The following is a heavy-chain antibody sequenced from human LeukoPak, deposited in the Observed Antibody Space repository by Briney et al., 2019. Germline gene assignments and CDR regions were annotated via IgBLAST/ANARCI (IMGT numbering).Heavy chain of an antibody. Sequence: GSSVKVSCKASGATFSSYTISWVRQAPGQGLEWMGRIIPILGIANYAQKFQGRVTITADKSTSTAYMELSSLRSEDTAVYYCARDEPSDHWFDPWGQGTLVTVSS. V-gene: IGHV1-69*04. CDR2: IIPILGIA. CDR3: ARDEPSDHWFDP. CDR1: GATFSSYT. J-gene: IGHJ5*02. D-gene: IGHD1-14*01.